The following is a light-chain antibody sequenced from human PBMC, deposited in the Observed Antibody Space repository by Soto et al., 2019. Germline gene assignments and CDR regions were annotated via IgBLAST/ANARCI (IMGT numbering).Light chain of an antibody. Sequence: DIQMTQSPSSLSTSVGDRVTISCRASLSIRNYLSWYQQKPGSPPKPLMYAASSLQSGVPSRFSGSGSGTDFTLTIINLQPEDSATYYCQQTHSTPFTFGQGTKLEIK. J-gene: IGKJ2*01. CDR1: LSIRNY. V-gene: IGKV1-39*01. CDR2: AAS. CDR3: QQTHSTPFT.